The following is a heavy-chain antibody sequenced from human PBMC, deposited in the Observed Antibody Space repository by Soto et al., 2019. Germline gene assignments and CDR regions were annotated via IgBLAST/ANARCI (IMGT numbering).Heavy chain of an antibody. CDR2: ISYDGSNK. CDR1: GFTFSSYG. Sequence: PGGSLRLSCAASGFTFSSYGMHWVRQAPGKGLEWVAVISYDGSNKYYADSVKGRFTISRDNSKNTLYLQMNSLRAEDTAVYYCGVDGTIYYYYGMDVWGQGTTVTVSS. CDR3: GVDGTIYYYYGMDV. V-gene: IGHV3-30*03. D-gene: IGHD3-3*01. J-gene: IGHJ6*02.